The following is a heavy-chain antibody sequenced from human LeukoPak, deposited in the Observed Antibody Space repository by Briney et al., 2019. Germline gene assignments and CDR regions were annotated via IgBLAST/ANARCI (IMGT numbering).Heavy chain of an antibody. CDR2: IYSGGST. V-gene: IGHV3-66*01. CDR3: ARDFDYSSGWYRFDY. J-gene: IGHJ4*02. CDR1: GFTVSSNY. D-gene: IGHD6-19*01. Sequence: PGGSLRLSCAASGFTVSSNYMSWVRQAPGKGLEWVSVIYSGGSTYYADSVKGRFTISRDNSKNTLYLQMNSLRAEDTAVYYCARDFDYSSGWYRFDYWGQGTLVTVSS.